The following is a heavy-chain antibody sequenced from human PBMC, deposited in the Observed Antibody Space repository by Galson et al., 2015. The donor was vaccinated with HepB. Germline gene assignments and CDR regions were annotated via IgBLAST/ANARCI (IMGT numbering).Heavy chain of an antibody. Sequence: SLRLSCAASGFILSTYTVQWVRQAPGKGLDWVAIISYAGNSQYYADSVKGRFTISRDNSKNTVYLQMNSLRTEDTAVYYCAITGGFWRGTGGTDYWGQGTLVTVSS. J-gene: IGHJ4*02. CDR2: ISYAGNSQ. D-gene: IGHD3-3*01. CDR1: GFILSTYT. V-gene: IGHV3-30*04. CDR3: AITGGFWRGTGGTDY.